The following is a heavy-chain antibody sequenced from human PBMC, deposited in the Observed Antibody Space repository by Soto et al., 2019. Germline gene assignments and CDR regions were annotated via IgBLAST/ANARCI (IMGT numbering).Heavy chain of an antibody. CDR1: GGTFSSYT. CDR2: IIPILGIA. J-gene: IGHJ6*03. D-gene: IGHD2-2*01. V-gene: IGHV1-69*02. CDR3: ATQNALGYCSSTSCRGYYYYYYMDV. Sequence: ASVKVSCKASGGTFSSYTISWVRQAPGQGLEWMGRIIPILGIANYAQKLQGRVTMTTDTSTSTAYMELRSLRSDDTAVYYCATQNALGYCSSTSCRGYYYYYYMDVWGKGTTVTVSS.